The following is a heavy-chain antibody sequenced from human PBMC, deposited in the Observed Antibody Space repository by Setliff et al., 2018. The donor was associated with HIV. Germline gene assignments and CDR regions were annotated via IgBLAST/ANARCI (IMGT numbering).Heavy chain of an antibody. Sequence: NPSETLSLTCTVSGGSVSNYYWTWIRQSAGKGLEWIGHINTSGSTKYNPSLKSRLTMSVDSSGNQFSLNLNSVTAADTAVYYCARGVLITKRVTQTGGYYYYTDVWGKGTTVTVSS. CDR2: INTSGST. CDR1: GGSVSNYY. D-gene: IGHD2-21*02. V-gene: IGHV4-4*07. CDR3: ARGVLITKRVTQTGGYYYYTDV. J-gene: IGHJ6*03.